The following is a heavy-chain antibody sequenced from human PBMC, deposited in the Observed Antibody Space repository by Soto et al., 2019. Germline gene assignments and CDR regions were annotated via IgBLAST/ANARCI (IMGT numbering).Heavy chain of an antibody. V-gene: IGHV1-2*04. D-gene: IGHD3-10*01. J-gene: IGHJ6*02. CDR2: INPNSGGT. Sequence: ASVKVSCTASGYTFTGYYMHWVRQAPGQGLEWMGWINPNSGGTNYAQKFQGWVTMTRDTSISTAYMELSRLRSDDTAVYYCARDLRSRGSGSSYYYYYGMDVWGQGTTVTVSS. CDR3: ARDLRSRGSGSSYYYYYGMDV. CDR1: GYTFTGYY.